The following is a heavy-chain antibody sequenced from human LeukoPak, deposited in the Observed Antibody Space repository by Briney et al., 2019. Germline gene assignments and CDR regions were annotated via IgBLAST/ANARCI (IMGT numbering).Heavy chain of an antibody. CDR3: ARAGGRLVPAAVRFDP. CDR2: IKQDGSEK. D-gene: IGHD2-2*01. J-gene: IGHJ5*02. CDR1: AFTFSSYW. Sequence: SGGSLRLSCAASAFTFSSYWMSWVRQAPGKGLEWEANIKQDGSEKSYVDSVRGRFTISRDNAKNSLYLQMNSLRAEDTALYYCARAGGRLVPAAVRFDPWGQGTLVTVSS. V-gene: IGHV3-7*01.